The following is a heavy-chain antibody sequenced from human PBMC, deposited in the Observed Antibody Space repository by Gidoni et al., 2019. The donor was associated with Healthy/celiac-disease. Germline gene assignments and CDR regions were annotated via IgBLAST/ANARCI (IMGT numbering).Heavy chain of an antibody. CDR2: IFSNDEK. CDR1: GFSLSNARVG. Sequence: QVTLKESGPVLVKPTETLTLTCPVSGFSLSNARVGVSWIRQPPGKALEWLAHIFSNDEKSYSTSLKSRLTISKDTSKSQVVLTMTNMDPVDTATYYCARISFGTIFGVVIFDYWGQGTLVTVSS. CDR3: ARISFGTIFGVVIFDY. V-gene: IGHV2-26*01. D-gene: IGHD3-3*01. J-gene: IGHJ4*02.